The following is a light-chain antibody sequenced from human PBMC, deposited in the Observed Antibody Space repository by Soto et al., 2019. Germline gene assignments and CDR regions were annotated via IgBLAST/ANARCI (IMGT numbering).Light chain of an antibody. CDR1: QSLLHSNGYNY. J-gene: IGKJ1*01. Sequence: DIVMTQSPLSLPVTPGEPASISCRSSQSLLHSNGYNYLDWYLQKPGQSPQLLIYLGSNRASGVPERFSGSGSGTDFKLKISRVEAEDVGVYYCMQALQTLGTFGQGTKVEIK. CDR3: MQALQTLGT. CDR2: LGS. V-gene: IGKV2-28*01.